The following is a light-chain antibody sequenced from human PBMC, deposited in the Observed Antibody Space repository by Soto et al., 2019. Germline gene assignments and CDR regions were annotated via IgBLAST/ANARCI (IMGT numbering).Light chain of an antibody. CDR3: AAWDDSLNGPV. CDR1: TSNIGNNT. CDR2: SDN. Sequence: QSVLTQPPSASGTPGQRVTISCSGSTSNIGNNTVNWYQQIPGTAPKLLIYSDNHRPSGVPDRFSGSKSGTSGSLAISGLQSEDEADYYSAAWDDSLNGPVFGGGTKLTVL. J-gene: IGLJ3*02. V-gene: IGLV1-44*01.